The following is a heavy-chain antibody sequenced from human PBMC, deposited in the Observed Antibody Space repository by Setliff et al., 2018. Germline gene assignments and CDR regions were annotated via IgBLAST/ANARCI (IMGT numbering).Heavy chain of an antibody. D-gene: IGHD2-2*01. CDR1: GYTFSTYG. CDR2: ISPYNGYI. V-gene: IGHV1-18*03. J-gene: IGHJ3*02. CDR3: TRDTNIVVVPPHRTAFDI. Sequence: ASVKVSCKASGYTFSTYGIAWVRQAPGQGLEWMGWISPYNGYIIYAHKFQGRVTMTTDTSTGTADMELRNLRSDDMAVYYCTRDTNIVVVPPHRTAFDIWGQGTMVTVS.